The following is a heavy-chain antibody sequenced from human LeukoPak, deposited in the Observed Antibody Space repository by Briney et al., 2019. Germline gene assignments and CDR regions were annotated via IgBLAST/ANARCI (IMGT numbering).Heavy chain of an antibody. D-gene: IGHD3-9*01. CDR2: INPNSGGT. CDR3: ARGASLRYFDWSLDAFDI. J-gene: IGHJ3*02. V-gene: IGHV1-2*02. CDR1: GYTFTGYY. Sequence: ASVKVSCKASGYTFTGYYMHWVRQAPGQGLEWMGWINPNSGGTNYAQKFQGRVTMTRDTSISTAYMELSSLRSEDTAVYYCARGASLRYFDWSLDAFDIWGQGTMVTVSS.